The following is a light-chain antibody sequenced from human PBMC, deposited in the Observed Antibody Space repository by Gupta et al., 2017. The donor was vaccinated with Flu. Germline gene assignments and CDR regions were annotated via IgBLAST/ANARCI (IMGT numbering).Light chain of an antibody. J-gene: IGKJ1*01. Sequence: AIQMTQYPSSLSASVGDRVTITCRASQGIRNYLSWYQQKPGKAPKLLIYAASTLQSGVPSRFSGSGAGTDFTLTVSTLQPEDFATYYCLQDINYPWTFGQGTKVEIK. CDR2: AAS. CDR1: QGIRNY. CDR3: LQDINYPWT. V-gene: IGKV1-6*01.